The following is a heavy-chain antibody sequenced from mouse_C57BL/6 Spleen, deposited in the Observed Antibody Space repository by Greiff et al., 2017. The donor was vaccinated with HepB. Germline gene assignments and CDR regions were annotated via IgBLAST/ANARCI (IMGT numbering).Heavy chain of an antibody. Sequence: EVKLVESGGGLVKPGGSLKLSCAASGFTFSDYGMHWVRQAPEKGLEWVAYISSGSSTIYYADTVKGRFTISRDNAKNTLFLQMTSLRSEDTAMYYCARPLLLRPAWFAYWGQGTLVTVSA. CDR3: ARPLLLRPAWFAY. J-gene: IGHJ3*01. V-gene: IGHV5-17*01. D-gene: IGHD1-1*01. CDR2: ISSGSSTI. CDR1: GFTFSDYG.